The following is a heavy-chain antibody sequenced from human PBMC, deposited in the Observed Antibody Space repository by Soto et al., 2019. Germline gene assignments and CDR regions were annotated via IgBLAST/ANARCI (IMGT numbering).Heavy chain of an antibody. D-gene: IGHD2-15*01. CDR1: GYTFTGYY. J-gene: IGHJ4*02. Sequence: ASVKVSCKASGYTFTGYYMHWVRQAPGQGLEWMGWINPNSGGTNYAQKFQGRVTMTRDTSISTAYMELSRPRSDDTAVYYCASTLLSGGSPDYWGQGTLVTVSS. CDR3: ASTLLSGGSPDY. CDR2: INPNSGGT. V-gene: IGHV1-2*02.